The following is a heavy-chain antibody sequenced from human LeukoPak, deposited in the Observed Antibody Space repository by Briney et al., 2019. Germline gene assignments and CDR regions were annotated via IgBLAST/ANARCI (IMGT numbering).Heavy chain of an antibody. D-gene: IGHD3-3*01. CDR2: IIPIFGTA. CDR3: ARVGATRITIFGVVPDNWFDP. J-gene: IGHJ5*02. CDR1: GYTFTTYG. Sequence: SVKVSCKASGYTFTTYGITWVRQAPGQGLEWMGGIIPIFGTANYAQKFQGRVTITADESTSTAYMELSSLRSEDTAVYYCARVGATRITIFGVVPDNWFDPWGQGTLVTVSS. V-gene: IGHV1-69*13.